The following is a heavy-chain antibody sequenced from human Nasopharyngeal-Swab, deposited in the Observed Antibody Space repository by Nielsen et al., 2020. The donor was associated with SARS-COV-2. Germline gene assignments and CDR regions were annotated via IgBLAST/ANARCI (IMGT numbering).Heavy chain of an antibody. CDR3: ARRYGSSWYFGMDV. J-gene: IGHJ6*02. CDR2: ISGSGGST. Sequence: WIRQRPGQGLEWVSAISGSGGSTYYADSVKGRFTISRDNSKNTLYLQMNSLRAEDTAVYYCARRYGSSWYFGMDVWGQGTTVTVSS. D-gene: IGHD6-13*01. V-gene: IGHV3-23*01.